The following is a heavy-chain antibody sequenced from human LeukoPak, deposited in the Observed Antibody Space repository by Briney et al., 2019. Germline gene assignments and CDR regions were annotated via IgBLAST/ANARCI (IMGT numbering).Heavy chain of an antibody. V-gene: IGHV3-23*01. CDR2: ISGSGGST. D-gene: IGHD1-26*01. CDR1: GFTFSSYA. CDR3: AKDREWELLSIFDY. Sequence: GGSLRLSCAASGFTFSSYAMSWVRQAPGKGLEWVSAISGSGGSTHYADSVKGRFTISRDNSKNTLCLQMNSLRAEDTAVYYCAKDREWELLSIFDYWGQGTLVTVSS. J-gene: IGHJ4*02.